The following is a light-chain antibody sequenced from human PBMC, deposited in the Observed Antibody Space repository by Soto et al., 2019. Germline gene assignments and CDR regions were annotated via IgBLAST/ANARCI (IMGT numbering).Light chain of an antibody. J-gene: IGKJ1*01. CDR1: QSNSTW. V-gene: IGKV1-5*03. CDR3: QQYNTYST. Sequence: QMTQSPSTLSASVGDTVTITWRASQSNSTWLAWYQQKPGKAPKLLIYKASTLESGVPSRFSGSGSGTEFTLTISSLQPDDFATYYCQQYNTYSTFGQGTKVEIK. CDR2: KAS.